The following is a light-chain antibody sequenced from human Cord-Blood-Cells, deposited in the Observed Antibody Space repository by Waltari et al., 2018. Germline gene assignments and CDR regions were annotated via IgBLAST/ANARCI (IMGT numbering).Light chain of an antibody. J-gene: IGLJ2*01. Sequence: QSALTQPASVSGSPGPSITISCTGTSSDVGGYNYVSWYQPHPGKAPKLMIYDVSNRPSGVSNRFSGSKSGNTASLTIPGLQAEDEADYYCSSYTSSSTLVFGGGTKLTVL. CDR1: SSDVGGYNY. CDR3: SSYTSSSTLV. CDR2: DVS. V-gene: IGLV2-14*01.